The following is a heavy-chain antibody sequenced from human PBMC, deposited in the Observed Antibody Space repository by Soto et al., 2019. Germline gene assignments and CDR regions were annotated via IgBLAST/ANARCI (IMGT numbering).Heavy chain of an antibody. CDR2: FDPEDGET. CDR1: GYTLTELS. CDR3: ATRLTPVLRFLEWFPWAFDI. J-gene: IGHJ3*02. Sequence: ASVKVSCKVSGYTLTELSMHWVRQAPGKGREGMGGFDPEDGETIYAQKFQGRVTMTEDTSTDTAYMELSSLRSEDTAVYYCATRLTPVLRFLEWFPWAFDIWGQGTMVTVSS. D-gene: IGHD3-3*01. V-gene: IGHV1-24*01.